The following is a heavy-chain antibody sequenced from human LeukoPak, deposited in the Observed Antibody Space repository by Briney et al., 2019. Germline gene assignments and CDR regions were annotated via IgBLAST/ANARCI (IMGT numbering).Heavy chain of an antibody. J-gene: IGHJ6*02. D-gene: IGHD2-15*01. CDR2: ISGSGGST. V-gene: IGHV3-23*01. Sequence: GGSLRLSCADSGFAFSSYAMSWVRQAPGKGLEWVSAISGSGGSTYYADSVKGRFTISRDNSKNTLYMQMKSLRAEDTAVYYCAKAVVLYGMDVWGQGTTVTVSS. CDR1: GFAFSSYA. CDR3: AKAVVLYGMDV.